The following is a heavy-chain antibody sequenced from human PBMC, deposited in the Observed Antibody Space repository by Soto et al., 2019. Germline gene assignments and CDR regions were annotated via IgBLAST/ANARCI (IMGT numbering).Heavy chain of an antibody. CDR1: GYTFTDYY. CDR3: ARDHRTGSYSG. D-gene: IGHD1-26*01. J-gene: IGHJ4*02. V-gene: IGHV1-2*02. Sequence: VPLVQSGAEVKKPGASVKVSCKTSGYTFTDYYMHWVRQAPGQGLEWIGGITANNGFTDYAQKFQDRFTMTRDTSINAADMELNSLRSDDTALYYCARDHRTGSYSGWGQGTLVTVSS. CDR2: ITANNGFT.